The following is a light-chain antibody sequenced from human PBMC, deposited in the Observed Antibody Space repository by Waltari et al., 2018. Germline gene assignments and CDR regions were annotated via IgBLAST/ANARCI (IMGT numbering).Light chain of an antibody. Sequence: EIVMSQSPATLSVSPGERATLSCRASQSVSSSLAWYQHRPGQAPRLLIYGTSTRAPGIPARFSGSGSGTEFTLTISSLQSEDFAVYYCQQYNNWGTFGQGTKVEIK. V-gene: IGKV3-15*01. CDR3: QQYNNWGT. CDR2: GTS. CDR1: QSVSSS. J-gene: IGKJ1*01.